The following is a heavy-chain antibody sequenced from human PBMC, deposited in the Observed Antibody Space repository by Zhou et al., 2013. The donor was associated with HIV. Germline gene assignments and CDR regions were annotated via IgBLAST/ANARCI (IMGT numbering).Heavy chain of an antibody. J-gene: IGHJ4*02. V-gene: IGHV1-46*01. CDR2: IDTSLGST. CDR1: GYSFTTYG. CDR3: ARARPGVGAAAFFDH. Sequence: QVQLVQSGHEVKQPGASVKVSCKASGYSFTTYGMNWVPQAPGQGLEWMGFIDTSLGSTSSAQRFQGRVTMTRDTSTATVLMELSSLTSEDTAIYFCARARPGVGAAAFFDHWGQGTLITVSS. D-gene: IGHD1-26*01.